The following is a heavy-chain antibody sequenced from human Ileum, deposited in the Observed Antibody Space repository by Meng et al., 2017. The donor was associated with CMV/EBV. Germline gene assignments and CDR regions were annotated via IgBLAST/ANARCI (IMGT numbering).Heavy chain of an antibody. CDR1: GDSMRRYY. CDR2: IYYSGNA. CDR3: ARDGYFDSGTYPFDH. Sequence: LLPETVTRRVRRSETRSLIRTVSGDSMRRYYWSWIRQSPGKALEWIGYIYYSGNAIYNPSFKSRVTISVDTSKSQFYLKVNSVTAADTAVYYCARDGYFDSGTYPFDHWGQGTLVTVSS. J-gene: IGHJ4*02. D-gene: IGHD3-10*01. V-gene: IGHV4-59*01.